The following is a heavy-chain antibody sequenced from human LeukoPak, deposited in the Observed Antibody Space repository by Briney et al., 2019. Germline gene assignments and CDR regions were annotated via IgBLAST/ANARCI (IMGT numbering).Heavy chain of an antibody. CDR3: ARGLSIAVDGPYYFDY. CDR2: INHSGST. CDR1: GGSFSGYY. D-gene: IGHD6-19*01. V-gene: IGHV4-34*01. J-gene: IGHJ4*02. Sequence: PSETLSLTCAVYGGSFSGYYWSWIRQPPGNGLEWIGEINHSGSTNYNPSLKSRVTISVDTSKNQFSLKLSSVTAADTAVYYCARGLSIAVDGPYYFDYWGQGTLVTVSS.